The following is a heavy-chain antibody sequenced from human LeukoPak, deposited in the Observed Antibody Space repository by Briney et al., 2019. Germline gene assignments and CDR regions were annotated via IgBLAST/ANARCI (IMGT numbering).Heavy chain of an antibody. CDR1: GGSISSGSYY. Sequence: SETLSLTCTVSGGSISSGSYYWSWIRQPAGKGLEWVGRIYTSGSTNYNPSLKSRVTISVDTSKNQFSLKLSSVTAADTAIYYCAKDPTDFDSSGQTYFDYWGQGTLVTVSS. J-gene: IGHJ4*02. D-gene: IGHD3-22*01. CDR3: AKDPTDFDSSGQTYFDY. V-gene: IGHV4-61*02. CDR2: IYTSGST.